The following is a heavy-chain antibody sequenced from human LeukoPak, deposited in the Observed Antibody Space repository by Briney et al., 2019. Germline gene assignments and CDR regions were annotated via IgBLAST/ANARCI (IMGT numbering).Heavy chain of an antibody. Sequence: GGSLRLSCAASGITFSNYEMNWVRQAPGKGLEWVSYINPGGSNRFYAGSVRGRFTISRDDAKKSVYLQMNSLRAEDTAVYYCASSLSSGWGRVDDYWGQGIMVTVSS. V-gene: IGHV3-48*03. D-gene: IGHD6-19*01. CDR2: INPGGSNR. J-gene: IGHJ4*02. CDR3: ASSLSSGWGRVDDY. CDR1: GITFSNYE.